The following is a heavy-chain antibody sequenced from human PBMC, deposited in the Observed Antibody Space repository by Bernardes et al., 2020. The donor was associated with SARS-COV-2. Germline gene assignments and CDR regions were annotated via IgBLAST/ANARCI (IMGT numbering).Heavy chain of an antibody. CDR2: ISGDGSGI. J-gene: IGHJ4*02. CDR1: GFTFSDYF. Sequence: GGSLRLSCAASGFTFSDYFIHWVRQVPGKGLVWVSRISGDGSGINYADSVRGRFTISRDNAKNSLYLQMNSLRAEDTALYYCAKDIGSSWYLYYFDYWGQGTLVTVSS. D-gene: IGHD6-13*01. CDR3: AKDIGSSWYLYYFDY. V-gene: IGHV3-74*01.